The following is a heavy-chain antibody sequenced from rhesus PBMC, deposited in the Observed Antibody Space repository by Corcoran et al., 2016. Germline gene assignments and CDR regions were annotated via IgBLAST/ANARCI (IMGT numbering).Heavy chain of an antibody. Sequence: QVQLQESGPGLVKPSETLSLTCAVSGYSISSGYGWSWIRQPPGKGLEWIGYSGGSSCSTNYNPSLQSRVTISKDTSKNQFSLKLSSVTAADTAVYYCARLLYSGYSPYFDYWGQGVLVTVSS. D-gene: IGHD5-24*01. CDR2: SGGSSCST. CDR1: GYSISSGYG. CDR3: ARLLYSGYSPYFDY. V-gene: IGHV4-127*01. J-gene: IGHJ4*01.